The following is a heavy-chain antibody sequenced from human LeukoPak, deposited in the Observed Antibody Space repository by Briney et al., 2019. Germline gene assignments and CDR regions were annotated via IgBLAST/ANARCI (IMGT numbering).Heavy chain of an antibody. CDR2: IFYTGNT. J-gene: IGHJ4*02. D-gene: IGHD3-10*01. V-gene: IGHV4-39*01. CDR1: GVYFSSSGCY. Sequence: SETLSLTCIVSGVYFSSSGCYWGWIRQPPGKGLEWIGSIFYTGNTYYNPSLKSRVTISADTSKNQFSLELKFVTAADTAVYYCARSGASLVWDSGSFPDYWGQGTLVTVSS. CDR3: ARSGASLVWDSGSFPDY.